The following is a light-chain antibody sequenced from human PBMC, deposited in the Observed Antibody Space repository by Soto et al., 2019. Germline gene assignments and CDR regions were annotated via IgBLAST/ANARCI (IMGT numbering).Light chain of an antibody. CDR2: AAS. CDR3: QKYNSVPLT. J-gene: IGKJ4*01. V-gene: IGKV1-27*01. Sequence: DLQMTQSPSSLSASVGDRVTITCQASQGISNYLAWYQQKPGKVPKLLIYAASTLQSGVPSRFSGSGSGTDFTLTISSLQPEDVATYYCQKYNSVPLTFGGGTKVEIK. CDR1: QGISNY.